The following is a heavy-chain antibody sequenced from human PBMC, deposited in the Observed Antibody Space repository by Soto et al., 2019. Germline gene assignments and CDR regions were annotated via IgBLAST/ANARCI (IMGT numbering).Heavy chain of an antibody. Sequence: QLQLQESGPGLVKPSETLSLTCTVSGGSISSSSYYWGWIRQPPGKGLEWIGSICYSGSTYYNPSPKGRVTISVDTSKNQFSLKLSSVTAADTAVYYCARHYGSGLDNYYFDYWGQGTLVTVSS. CDR1: GGSISSSSYY. J-gene: IGHJ4*02. V-gene: IGHV4-39*01. D-gene: IGHD3-10*01. CDR2: ICYSGST. CDR3: ARHYGSGLDNYYFDY.